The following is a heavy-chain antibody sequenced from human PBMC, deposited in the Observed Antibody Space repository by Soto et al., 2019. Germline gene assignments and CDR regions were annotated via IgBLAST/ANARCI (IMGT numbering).Heavy chain of an antibody. J-gene: IGHJ6*04. CDR1: GFTFSSYS. Sequence: GGSLRLSCAASGFTFSSYSMNWVRQAPGKGLEWVLSISSSSSYIYYADSVKGRFTISRDNAKNSLYLQMNSLRAEDTAVYYCARDPIVVVPADVWGKGTTVTVSS. V-gene: IGHV3-21*01. CDR2: ISSSSSYI. D-gene: IGHD2-2*01. CDR3: ARDPIVVVPADV.